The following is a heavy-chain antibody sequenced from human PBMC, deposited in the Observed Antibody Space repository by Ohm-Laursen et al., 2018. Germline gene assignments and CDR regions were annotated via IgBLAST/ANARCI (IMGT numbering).Heavy chain of an antibody. V-gene: IGHV3-23*01. D-gene: IGHD2-21*01. CDR3: AKFVASYGVMSGMDV. Sequence: SLRLSCTASGFTFSSYAMSWVSQAPGKGLEWVSAISGSSGSTYYADSVKGRFTISRDNSKNTLYLQMNSLRAEDTAVYYCAKFVASYGVMSGMDVWGQGTAVTVSS. CDR1: GFTFSSYA. CDR2: ISGSSGST. J-gene: IGHJ6*02.